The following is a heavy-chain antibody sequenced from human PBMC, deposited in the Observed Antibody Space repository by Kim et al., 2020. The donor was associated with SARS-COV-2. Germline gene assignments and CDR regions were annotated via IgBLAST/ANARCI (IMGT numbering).Heavy chain of an antibody. CDR2: IYYSGST. CDR3: ARGGVVPAAIYSYYYYGMDV. CDR1: GGSVSSGSYY. J-gene: IGHJ6*02. Sequence: SETLSLTCIVSGGSVSSGSYYWSWIRQPPGKGLEWIGYIYYSGSTNYNPSLKSRVTISVDTSKNQFSLKRSSVTAADTAVYYCARGGVVPAAIYSYYYYGMDVWGQGTTVTVSS. V-gene: IGHV4-61*01. D-gene: IGHD2-2*01.